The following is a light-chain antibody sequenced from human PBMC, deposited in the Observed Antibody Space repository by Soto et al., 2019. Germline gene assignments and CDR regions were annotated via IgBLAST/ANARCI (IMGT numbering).Light chain of an antibody. CDR1: QSLLHSNGFNY. Sequence: IVLTQSPLSLPVILGEPASLSCRSSQSLLHSNGFNYLDWYLQRPGQSPQLLIYMASSRASGVPDRFTGSGSGTDFTLKITRVEAEDLGVYYCMQAVQPPWSFGQGSKVEIK. CDR3: MQAVQPPWS. V-gene: IGKV2-28*01. CDR2: MAS. J-gene: IGKJ1*01.